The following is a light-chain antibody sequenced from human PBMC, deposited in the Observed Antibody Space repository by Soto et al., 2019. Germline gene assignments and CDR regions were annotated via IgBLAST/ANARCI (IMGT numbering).Light chain of an antibody. CDR3: QQTYSAPLT. J-gene: IGKJ4*01. V-gene: IGKV1-39*01. CDR1: QSISNY. Sequence: DIQMTQSPFSLPASVVDRVNITCRASQSISNYLNWYQQKPGRAPSLLIHGASSLQGGVPSRFSGSGSGTDFTLTISSLQPEDFTTYYCQQTYSAPLTFGGGTKVDI. CDR2: GAS.